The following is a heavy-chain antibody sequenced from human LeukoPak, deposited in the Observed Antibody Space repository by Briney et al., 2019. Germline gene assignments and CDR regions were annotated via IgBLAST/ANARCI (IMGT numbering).Heavy chain of an antibody. CDR3: TRADGSGNYYAYHYYGMDV. CDR2: IRSKPYGETT. D-gene: IGHD3-10*01. CDR1: GFTFGDYA. V-gene: IGHV3-49*04. Sequence: GGSLRLSCTSSGFTFGDYAMSWVRQAPGKGLEWVGFIRSKPYGETTEYAASVNGRFTISRDDSKSIAYLQMISLKTEDTAVYFCTRADGSGNYYAYHYYGMDVWGQGTTVTVSS. J-gene: IGHJ6*02.